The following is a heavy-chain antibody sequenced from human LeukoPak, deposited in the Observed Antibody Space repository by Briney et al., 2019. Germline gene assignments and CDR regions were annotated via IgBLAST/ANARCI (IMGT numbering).Heavy chain of an antibody. J-gene: IGHJ4*02. Sequence: PGGSLRLSCAASGFTVSSNYLRWVRQAPGRGLEWVSVFHTDGSTYYGDSVKGRFTISRDNSKNTLYLQMNSLRAEDTAVYYCATVRSGWYFDYWGQGTPVTVSS. CDR2: FHTDGST. CDR1: GFTVSSNY. D-gene: IGHD6-19*01. V-gene: IGHV3-53*01. CDR3: ATVRSGWYFDY.